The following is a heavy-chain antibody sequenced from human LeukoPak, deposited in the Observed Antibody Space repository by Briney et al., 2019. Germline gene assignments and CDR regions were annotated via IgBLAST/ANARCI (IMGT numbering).Heavy chain of an antibody. CDR2: ISDNGRTK. CDR1: GLTFSDYH. D-gene: IGHD3-3*01. CDR3: AMVHFGYFTF. Sequence: GGSLRLSCAASGLTFSDYHMSWIRQAPGKGLEWVSHISDNGRTKYYANSVQGRFTVSRDNAKNSLYLQMNSLRADDTAVYYCAMVHFGYFTFWGQGTLVPVSS. J-gene: IGHJ4*02. V-gene: IGHV3-11*01.